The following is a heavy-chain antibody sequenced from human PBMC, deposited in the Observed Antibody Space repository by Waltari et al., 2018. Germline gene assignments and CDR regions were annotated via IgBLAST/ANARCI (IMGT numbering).Heavy chain of an antibody. CDR3: AKDGEATVASTIYYYYMDV. D-gene: IGHD2-2*01. Sequence: QVQVVESGGGVVQPGRSLRLSCAASGFSVFSYVMHWFRQAPGKGLEWVAYISFDGSNKYYADSVKGRFTISRDNSKNTVYLQMNSLGAEDTAVYYCAKDGEATVASTIYYYYMDVWGKGTTVTFS. V-gene: IGHV3-30*18. J-gene: IGHJ6*03. CDR1: GFSVFSYV. CDR2: ISFDGSNK.